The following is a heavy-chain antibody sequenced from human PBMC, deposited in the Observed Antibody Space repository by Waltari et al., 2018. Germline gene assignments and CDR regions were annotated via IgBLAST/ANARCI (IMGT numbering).Heavy chain of an antibody. CDR1: GGSLRGDY. CDR2: INHSGST. V-gene: IGHV4-34*01. J-gene: IGHJ4*02. CDR3: ARGSGWYSSFDY. Sequence: QVQLQQWGAGLLKPSETLSLTCAVYGGSLRGDYWSWIRQPPGKGLEWIGEINHSGSTNYNPSLKSRVTISVDTSKNQFSLKLSSVTAADTAVYYCARGSGWYSSFDYWGQGTLVTVSS. D-gene: IGHD6-19*01.